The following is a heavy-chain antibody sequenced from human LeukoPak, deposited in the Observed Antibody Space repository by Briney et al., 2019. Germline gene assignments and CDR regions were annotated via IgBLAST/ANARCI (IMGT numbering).Heavy chain of an antibody. CDR1: GGSFSGYY. CDR2: INHSGST. D-gene: IGHD3-10*01. CDR3: ARVPKRVRGVRRNWFDP. V-gene: IGHV4-34*01. Sequence: KPSETLSLTCAVYGGSFSGYYWSWIRQPPGKGLEWIGEINHSGSTNYNPSLKSRVTISVDTSKNQFSLKLSSVTAADTAVYYCARVPKRVRGVRRNWFDPWGQGTLVTVSS. J-gene: IGHJ5*02.